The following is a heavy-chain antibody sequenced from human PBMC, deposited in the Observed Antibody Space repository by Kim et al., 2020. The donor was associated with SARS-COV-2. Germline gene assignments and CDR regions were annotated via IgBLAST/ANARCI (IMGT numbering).Heavy chain of an antibody. CDR3: AKVDTAMVTLFPVFDY. V-gene: IGHV3-30*18. D-gene: IGHD5-18*01. Sequence: GGSLRLSCAASGFTFSSYGMHGVRQAPGKGLEWVAVISYDGSNKYYADSVKGRFTISRDNSKNTLYLQMNSLRAEDTAVYYCAKVDTAMVTLFPVFDYWG. CDR2: ISYDGSNK. J-gene: IGHJ4*01. CDR1: GFTFSSYG.